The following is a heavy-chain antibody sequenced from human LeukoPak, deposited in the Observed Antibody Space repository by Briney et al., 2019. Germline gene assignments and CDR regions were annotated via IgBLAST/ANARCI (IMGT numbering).Heavy chain of an antibody. Sequence: SETLSLTCTVSGGSISSYYWSWIRQPAGKGLEWIGRIYTSGSTNYNPSLKSRVTISVDTSKNQFSLKLSSVTAADTAVYYCARMEWELLRDWFDPWGQGTLVTVSS. CDR2: IYTSGST. D-gene: IGHD1-26*01. J-gene: IGHJ5*02. CDR1: GGSISSYY. CDR3: ARMEWELLRDWFDP. V-gene: IGHV4-4*07.